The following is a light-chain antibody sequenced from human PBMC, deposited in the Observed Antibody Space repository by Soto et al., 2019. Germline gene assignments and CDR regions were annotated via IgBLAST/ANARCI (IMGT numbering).Light chain of an antibody. CDR2: RNN. CDR1: SSNIGSNY. CDR3: AAWDDSLSVHVV. V-gene: IGLV1-47*01. Sequence: QSVLTQPPSASGTPGQRVTISCSGSSSNIGSNYVYWYQQLPGRAPKLLIYRNNQRPSGVPDRFSGSKSGTSASLAISGLRSEDEADYYCAAWDDSLSVHVVFGGGTKLTVL. J-gene: IGLJ2*01.